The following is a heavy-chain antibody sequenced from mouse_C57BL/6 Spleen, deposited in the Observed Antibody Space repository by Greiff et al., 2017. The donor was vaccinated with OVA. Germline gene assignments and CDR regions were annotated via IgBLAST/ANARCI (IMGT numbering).Heavy chain of an antibody. CDR2: ISYDGSN. J-gene: IGHJ2*01. D-gene: IGHD2-4*01. CDR1: GYSITSGYY. V-gene: IGHV3-6*01. Sequence: EVKLEESGPGLVKPSQSLSLTCSVTGYSITSGYYWNWIRQFPGNKLEWMGYISYDGSNNYNPSLKNRISITRDTSKNQFFLKLNSVTTEDTATYYCAREYYDYDGYFDYWGQGTTLTVSS. CDR3: AREYYDYDGYFDY.